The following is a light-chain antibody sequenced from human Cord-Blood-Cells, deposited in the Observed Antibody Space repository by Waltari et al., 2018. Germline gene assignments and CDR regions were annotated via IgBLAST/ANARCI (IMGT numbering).Light chain of an antibody. J-gene: IGLJ1*01. V-gene: IGLV2-14*01. CDR1: SSDVGGYNY. CDR2: DVS. Sequence: QSALTQPASVSGSPGQSITISCTGTSSDVGGYNYVSWYQQHPGKAPKLMIHDVSNRPSGFSDRFSGSKSGNTASRTISGRQAEDEAEYYCSSYTSSSTLVFGTGTKVTV. CDR3: SSYTSSSTLV.